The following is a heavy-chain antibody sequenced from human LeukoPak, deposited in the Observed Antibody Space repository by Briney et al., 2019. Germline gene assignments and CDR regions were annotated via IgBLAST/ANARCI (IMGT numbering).Heavy chain of an antibody. CDR1: GGSFSGYY. D-gene: IGHD6-13*01. V-gene: IGHV4-34*01. Sequence: SETLSLTCAVYGGSFSGYYWSWIRQPPGKGLEGIGEINHSGSTNYNPSLKSRVTISVDTSKNQFSLKLSSVTAADTAVYYCARGKKQQEGSGDYFDYWGQGTLVTVSS. CDR3: ARGKKQQEGSGDYFDY. CDR2: INHSGST. J-gene: IGHJ4*02.